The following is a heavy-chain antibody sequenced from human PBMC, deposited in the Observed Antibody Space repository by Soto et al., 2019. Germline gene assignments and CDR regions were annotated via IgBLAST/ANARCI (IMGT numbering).Heavy chain of an antibody. Sequence: GGSLRLSCAASGFTFSSYAMNWVRQAPGKGLEWVALISYDGSNKYYADSVRGRFTISRDSSTNTLFLQMNSLRAADTAVYYCGGCTSTSCHLGSDYWGQGTLVTVSS. CDR3: GGCTSTSCHLGSDY. CDR2: ISYDGSNK. V-gene: IGHV3-30-3*01. CDR1: GFTFSSYA. J-gene: IGHJ4*02. D-gene: IGHD2-2*01.